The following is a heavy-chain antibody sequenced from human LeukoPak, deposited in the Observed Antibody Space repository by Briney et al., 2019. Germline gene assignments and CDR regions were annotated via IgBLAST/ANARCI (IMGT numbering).Heavy chain of an antibody. D-gene: IGHD4-17*01. Sequence: SETLSLTCTVSGGSIISSSYYWGWIRQPPGKGLEWIGSIYYSGSTYYNPSLKSRVTVSVDTSKNQFSLKLSSVTAADTAVYYCARVLHFGDYGWFDPWGQGTLVTVSS. CDR2: IYYSGST. J-gene: IGHJ5*02. CDR1: GGSIISSSYY. V-gene: IGHV4-39*01. CDR3: ARVLHFGDYGWFDP.